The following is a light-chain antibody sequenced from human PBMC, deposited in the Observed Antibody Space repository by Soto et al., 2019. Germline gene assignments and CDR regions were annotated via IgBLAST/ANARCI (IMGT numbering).Light chain of an antibody. CDR2: DVS. CDR1: SSDVGGYNY. Sequence: QSALTQPASVSGSPGQSITISCTGTSSDVGGYNYVSWYQLHPGKAPKLIIYDVSNRPSGVSNRFSGSKSGNTASLTISGLQAEDEADYYCSSYTSSSLGVFGGGTKLTVL. V-gene: IGLV2-14*01. J-gene: IGLJ2*01. CDR3: SSYTSSSLGV.